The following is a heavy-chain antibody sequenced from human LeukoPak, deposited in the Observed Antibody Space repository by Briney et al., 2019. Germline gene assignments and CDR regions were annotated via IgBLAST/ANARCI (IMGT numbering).Heavy chain of an antibody. CDR1: GFTFSSYG. V-gene: IGHV3-30*18. CDR2: ISYDGSNK. CDR3: AKEVEGVGATTAYYYYYMDV. Sequence: GRSLRLSCAASGFTFSSYGMPWVRQAPGKGLEWVAVISYDGSNKYYADSVKGRFTISRDNSKNTLYLQMNSLRAEDTAVYYCAKEVEGVGATTAYYYYYMDVWGKGTTVTVSS. D-gene: IGHD1-26*01. J-gene: IGHJ6*03.